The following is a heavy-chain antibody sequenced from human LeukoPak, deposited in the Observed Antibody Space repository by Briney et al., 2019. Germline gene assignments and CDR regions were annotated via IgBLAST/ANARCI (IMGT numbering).Heavy chain of an antibody. CDR2: LVTDGTYT. CDR1: GFNLRDYW. V-gene: IGHV3-74*01. Sequence: GGSLTLSCAASGFNLRDYWMHWVRQAPGKGLVWVPRLVTDGTYTNYADSVAGRFTISRDNAKNTLYLQMDSLRAEDTSFYYCVRDPSTSGNWFDLWGQGTLVTVSS. D-gene: IGHD2-2*01. J-gene: IGHJ5*02. CDR3: VRDPSTSGNWFDL.